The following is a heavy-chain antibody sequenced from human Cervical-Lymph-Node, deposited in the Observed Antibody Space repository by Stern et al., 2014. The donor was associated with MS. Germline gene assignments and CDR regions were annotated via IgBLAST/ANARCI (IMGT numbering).Heavy chain of an antibody. J-gene: IGHJ6*02. V-gene: IGHV4-30-4*01. D-gene: IGHD4-11*01. Sequence: VQLVQSGPGLVKPSQTLSLTCAVSGGSISSGDFHWTWIRQPPGKGLEWIGSIYYSGSTYYNPSLKGRLAISVATSKSQFSLKLSSVTAADTAVYYCARASKYFFYGTDVWGQGTTVTVSS. CDR3: ARASKYFFYGTDV. CDR1: GGSISSGDFH. CDR2: IYYSGST.